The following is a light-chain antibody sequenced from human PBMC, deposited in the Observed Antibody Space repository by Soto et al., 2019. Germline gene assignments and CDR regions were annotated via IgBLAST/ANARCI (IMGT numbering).Light chain of an antibody. V-gene: IGLV2-8*01. CDR1: SSDVGANTY. CDR2: EVT. CDR3: CSYAGTNRL. J-gene: IGLJ1*01. Sequence: QSALTQPPSASGSPGQSVTISCTCTSSDVGANTYVSWYQQHPGKAPKIVIYEVTKRPSGVPDRFSGSKSGNTASLTVSGLQAEDEADYYCCSYAGTNRLFGNRTKLTVL.